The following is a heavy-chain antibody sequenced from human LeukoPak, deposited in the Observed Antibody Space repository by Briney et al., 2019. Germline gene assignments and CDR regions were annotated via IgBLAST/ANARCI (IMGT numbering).Heavy chain of an antibody. CDR1: Y. D-gene: IGHD6-6*01. CDR2: IYYSGST. CDR3: ARSFEYSSSSIDY. Sequence: YWIGWIRQHPGKGLEWIGYIYYSGSTYYNPSLKSRVTISVDTSKNQFSLKLSSVTAADTAVYYCARSFEYSSSSIDYWGQGTLVTVSS. V-gene: IGHV4-31*02. J-gene: IGHJ4*02.